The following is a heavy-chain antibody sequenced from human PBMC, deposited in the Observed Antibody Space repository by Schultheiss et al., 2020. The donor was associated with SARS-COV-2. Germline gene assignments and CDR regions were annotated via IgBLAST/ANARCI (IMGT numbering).Heavy chain of an antibody. CDR3: AKGIAAAGTLDY. CDR2: ISYDGSNK. CDR1: GFTFSSYG. J-gene: IGHJ4*02. Sequence: GESLKISCAASGFTFSSYGMHWVRQAPGKGLEWVAVISYDGSNKYYADSVKGRFTISRDNSKNTLYLQMNSLRAEDTAVYYCAKGIAAAGTLDYWGQGTLVTVSS. V-gene: IGHV3-30*18. D-gene: IGHD6-13*01.